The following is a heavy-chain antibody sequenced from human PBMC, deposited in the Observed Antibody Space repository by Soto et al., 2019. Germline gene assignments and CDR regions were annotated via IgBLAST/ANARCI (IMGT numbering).Heavy chain of an antibody. D-gene: IGHD6-19*01. V-gene: IGHV2-5*02. CDR2: IYWDDDK. J-gene: IGHJ4*02. Sequence: QITLKESGPTLVKPTQTLTLTCTFSGFSLSSTRVAVGWIRQPPGKVLEWLALIYWDDDKRYSPFLKSRLTITKDTSKNQEVLTMTNMDPVDTATYYCAHSVVAGLGYYFDYWGQGTLVTVSS. CDR3: AHSVVAGLGYYFDY. CDR1: GFSLSSTRVA.